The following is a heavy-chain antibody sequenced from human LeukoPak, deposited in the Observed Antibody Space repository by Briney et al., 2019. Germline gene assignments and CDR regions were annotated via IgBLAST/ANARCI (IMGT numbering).Heavy chain of an antibody. V-gene: IGHV3-74*01. CDR2: ISPTGSTT. Sequence: PGGSLRLSCTASGFSFSGHWMHWARQLPGKGLVWVSRISPTGSTTSYADSVKGRFTVSRDNAKNTLYLQVDNLRAEDTAVCYCARGPNSSWSGLDFWGQGTLLTVSS. CDR1: GFSFSGHW. J-gene: IGHJ4*02. CDR3: ARGPNSSWSGLDF. D-gene: IGHD6-6*01.